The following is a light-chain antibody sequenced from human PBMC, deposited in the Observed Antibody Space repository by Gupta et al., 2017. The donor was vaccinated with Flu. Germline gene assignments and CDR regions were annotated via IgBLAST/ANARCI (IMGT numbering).Light chain of an antibody. V-gene: IGKV4-1*01. CDR1: HTVLSSYSNANY. CDR2: GAS. J-gene: IGKJ1*01. CDR3: QQCYRTPRT. Sequence: YKASHTVLSSYSNANYLSWYQHKPGKRPKLLISGASSLDSGVPERFSGSGSGTDFTLTITSLQPEDFAIYYCQQCYRTPRTFGEGTKVEVK.